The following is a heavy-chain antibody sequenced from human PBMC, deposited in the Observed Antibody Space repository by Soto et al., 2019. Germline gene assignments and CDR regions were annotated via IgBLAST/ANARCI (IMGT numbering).Heavy chain of an antibody. CDR2: IIPILGIA. CDR1: GGTFSSYT. CDR3: ASQNCSGGSCLFDP. J-gene: IGHJ5*02. D-gene: IGHD2-15*01. Sequence: GASVKVSCKASGGTFSSYTISWVRQAPGQGLEWMGRIIPILGIANYAQKFQGRVTITADKSTSTAYMELSSLRSEDTAVYYCASQNCSGGSCLFDPWGQGALVTVSS. V-gene: IGHV1-69*02.